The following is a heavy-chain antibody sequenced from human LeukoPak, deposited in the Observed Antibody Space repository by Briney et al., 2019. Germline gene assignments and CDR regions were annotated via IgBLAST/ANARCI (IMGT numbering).Heavy chain of an antibody. Sequence: QSGGSLRLSWAASGXTFSSFEVHWVRQAPGKGLEWVSYISSSGDTLYYANSMKGRFTISRDNAKNSLYLQMNSLRAEDTAVYYCVGADYDILTGYYIDYWGQGTLVTVSS. CDR2: ISSSGDTL. CDR3: VGADYDILTGYYIDY. D-gene: IGHD3-9*01. J-gene: IGHJ4*02. CDR1: GXTFSSFE. V-gene: IGHV3-48*03.